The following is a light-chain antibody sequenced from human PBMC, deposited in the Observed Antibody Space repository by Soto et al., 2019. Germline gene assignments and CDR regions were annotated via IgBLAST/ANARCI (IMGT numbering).Light chain of an antibody. J-gene: IGKJ1*01. Sequence: DIQMTQSPSSLSASVGDRVTITCRASQGIRNELGWYQQKPGKAPKRLIYAASSLQSGVPSRFSGSGSGTEFSLTISSLQPEDFATYYCLQHYGYPWTVGQGTKVEIK. CDR3: LQHYGYPWT. CDR2: AAS. CDR1: QGIRNE. V-gene: IGKV1-17*01.